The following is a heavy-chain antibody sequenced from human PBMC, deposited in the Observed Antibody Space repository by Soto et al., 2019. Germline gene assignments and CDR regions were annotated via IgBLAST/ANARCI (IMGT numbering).Heavy chain of an antibody. CDR3: ARDLGSGWPYWYFDL. CDR1: GFTFSSYA. CDR2: ISYDGSNK. Sequence: QVQLVESGGGVVQPGRSLRLSCAASGFTFSSYAMHWVRQAPGKGLEWVAVISYDGSNKYYADSVKGRFTISRDNSKNTLYLQMNSLRAEDTAVYSCARDLGSGWPYWYFDLWGRGTLVTVSS. J-gene: IGHJ2*01. V-gene: IGHV3-30-3*01. D-gene: IGHD6-19*01.